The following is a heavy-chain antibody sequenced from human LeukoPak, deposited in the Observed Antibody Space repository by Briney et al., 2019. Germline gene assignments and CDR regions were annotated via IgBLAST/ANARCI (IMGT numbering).Heavy chain of an antibody. CDR1: GFTFSNYA. CDR2: FSGSGGIT. V-gene: IGHV3-23*01. Sequence: GGSLRLSCAASGFTFSNYAMSWVRQATGKGLEWASGFSGSGGITYYADSVKGRFTISRDNTKNALYLQLNSLRAEDTAVYYCAKAGFRVAFGVVIVQQRHYFDYWGQGTLVTVSS. CDR3: AKAGFRVAFGVVIVQQRHYFDY. J-gene: IGHJ4*02. D-gene: IGHD3-16*02.